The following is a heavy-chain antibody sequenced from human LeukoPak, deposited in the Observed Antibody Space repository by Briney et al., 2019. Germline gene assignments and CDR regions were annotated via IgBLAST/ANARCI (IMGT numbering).Heavy chain of an antibody. CDR1: GFTFSNYW. D-gene: IGHD6-13*01. CDR2: LNSDGGST. V-gene: IGHV3-74*01. CDR3: ARDTGYSINY. Sequence: PGGSLRLSCAASGFTFSNYWMHWVRQAPGKGLVWVSRLNSDGGSTSYADSVKGRFTISRDNANNTLYLQMNGLRAEDTAVYYCARDTGYSINYWGQGTLVSVSS. J-gene: IGHJ4*02.